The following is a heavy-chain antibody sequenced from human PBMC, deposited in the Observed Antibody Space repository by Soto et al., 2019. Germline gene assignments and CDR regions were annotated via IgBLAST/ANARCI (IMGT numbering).Heavy chain of an antibody. CDR1: GFVFKNYE. V-gene: IGHV3-48*03. D-gene: IGHD1-20*01. Sequence: GSLRLSCVASGFVFKNYEMNWVRQAPGKGLEWISYISNSGNTIYVADSMRGRFTISRDNAKNSLFLQMNSLRADDTAVYYCARDIDNRDYYYGLDVWGQGTTVTVSS. J-gene: IGHJ6*02. CDR2: ISNSGNTI. CDR3: ARDIDNRDYYYGLDV.